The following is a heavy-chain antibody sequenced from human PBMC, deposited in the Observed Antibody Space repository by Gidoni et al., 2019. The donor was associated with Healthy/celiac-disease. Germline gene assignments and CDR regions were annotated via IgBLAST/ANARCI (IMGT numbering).Heavy chain of an antibody. CDR2: IYTSGST. J-gene: IGHJ6*03. CDR3: ARSPHTTGQWYYYYYYMDV. Sequence: QVQLQESGPGLVKPSETLSLTCTVSGGSISSYYWSWIRQPAGKGLEWIGRIYTSGSTNYNPSLKSRVTMSVDTSKNQFSLKLSSVTAADTAVYYCARSPHTTGQWYYYYYYMDVWGKGTTVTVSS. CDR1: GGSISSYY. D-gene: IGHD6-19*01. V-gene: IGHV4-4*07.